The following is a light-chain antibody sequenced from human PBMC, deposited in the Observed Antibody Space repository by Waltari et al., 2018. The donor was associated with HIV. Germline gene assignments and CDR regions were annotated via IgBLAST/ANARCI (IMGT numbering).Light chain of an antibody. Sequence: QLVLTQSRSASASLGASVKLTCTLSSGHSSYAIAWHQQQPEKGPRYLMKLNSDGSHSKGDGLPDRFSGSSSGAERYLTISSLQSEDEADYYCQTWGPFGGLTKLTVL. J-gene: IGLJ2*01. CDR1: SGHSSYA. CDR2: LNSDGSH. V-gene: IGLV4-69*01. CDR3: QTWGP.